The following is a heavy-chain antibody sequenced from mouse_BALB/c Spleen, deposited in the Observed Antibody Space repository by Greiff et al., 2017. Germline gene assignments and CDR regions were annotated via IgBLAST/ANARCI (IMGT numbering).Heavy chain of an antibody. J-gene: IGHJ1*01. CDR3: ARDPPDYCGPLYWYFDV. Sequence: VQGVESGPGLVAPSQSLSITCTVSGFSLTGYGVNWVRQPPGKGLEWLGMIWGDGSTDYNSALKSRLSISKDNSKSQVFLKMNSLQTDDTARYYCARDPPDYCGPLYWYFDVWGAGTTVTVSS. CDR2: IWGDGST. D-gene: IGHD1-1*01. CDR1: GFSLTGYG. V-gene: IGHV2-6-7*01.